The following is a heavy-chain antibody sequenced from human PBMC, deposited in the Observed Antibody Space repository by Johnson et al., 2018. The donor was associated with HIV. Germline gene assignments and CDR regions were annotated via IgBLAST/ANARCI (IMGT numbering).Heavy chain of an antibody. Sequence: QVQLVESGGGVVQPGGSLRLSCAASALNFSDYSMHWVRQAPGKGLEWVAIISFDGGTKYYADSVKGRFTISRDNAKNSLTLQMNSLRAADTALYFCARAYALGVTLFSAFDIWGQGTMVTVSS. J-gene: IGHJ3*02. CDR2: ISFDGGTK. CDR3: ARAYALGVTLFSAFDI. D-gene: IGHD1-26*01. CDR1: ALNFSDYS. V-gene: IGHV3-30*04.